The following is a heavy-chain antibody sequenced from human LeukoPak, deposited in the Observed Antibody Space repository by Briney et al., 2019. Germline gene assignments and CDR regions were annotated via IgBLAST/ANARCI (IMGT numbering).Heavy chain of an antibody. CDR3: VRFAYSSGLDL. J-gene: IGHJ5*02. Sequence: GESLKISCKISGYRLTNNWIGWVRQVPGKGLEWMGLIYPGYSDAKYSPSFQGQVTLSVDTSISTAYLQLGGLRASDTAIYYCVRFAYSSGLDLCGQGPLVTASS. D-gene: IGHD6-25*01. V-gene: IGHV5-51*01. CDR2: IYPGYSDA. CDR1: GYRLTNNW.